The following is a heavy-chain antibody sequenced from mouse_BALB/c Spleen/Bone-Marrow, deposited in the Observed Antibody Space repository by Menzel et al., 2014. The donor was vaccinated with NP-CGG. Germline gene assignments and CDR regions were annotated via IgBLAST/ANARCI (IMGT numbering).Heavy chain of an antibody. CDR2: IYPGSGST. CDR3: TNHYFDY. CDR1: GYTFTSYW. Sequence: LQQSGSELVRPGASVKLSCKASGYTFTSYWMHWVDQRPGQGLEWIGNIYPGSGSTNYDEKFKSKATLTVDTSSSTAYMQLSSLTSEDSAVYYCTNHYFDYWGQGTTLTVSS. J-gene: IGHJ2*01. V-gene: IGHV1S22*01.